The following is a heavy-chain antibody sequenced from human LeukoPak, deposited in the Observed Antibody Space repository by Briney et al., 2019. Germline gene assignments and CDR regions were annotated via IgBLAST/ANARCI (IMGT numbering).Heavy chain of an antibody. V-gene: IGHV1-2*02. Sequence: ASVKVSCKASGYTFTGYYTHWVRQAPGQGLEWMGWINPNSGGTNYAQKFQGRVTMTRDTSISTAYMELSRLRSDDTAVYYCARAGYCSSTSCASGYYMDVWGKGTTVTVSS. CDR3: ARAGYCSSTSCASGYYMDV. J-gene: IGHJ6*03. CDR2: INPNSGGT. D-gene: IGHD2-2*03. CDR1: GYTFTGYY.